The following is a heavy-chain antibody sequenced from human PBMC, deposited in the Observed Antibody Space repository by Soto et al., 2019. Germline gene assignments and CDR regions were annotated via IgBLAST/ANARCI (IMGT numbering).Heavy chain of an antibody. D-gene: IGHD6-19*01. V-gene: IGHV4-39*01. CDR3: ASEQWLGYYFDY. Sequence: QLQLQESGPGLVKPSETLSLTCTVSGGSISSSSYYWGWIRQPPGKGLEWIGSIYYSGSTYYNPSLKSRVTISVDTSKNQFSLKLSSVTAADTAVYYCASEQWLGYYFDYWGQGTLVTVSS. CDR1: GGSISSSSYY. CDR2: IYYSGST. J-gene: IGHJ4*02.